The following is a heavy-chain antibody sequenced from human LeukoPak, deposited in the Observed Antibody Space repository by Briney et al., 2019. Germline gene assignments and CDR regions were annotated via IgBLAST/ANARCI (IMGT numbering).Heavy chain of an antibody. V-gene: IGHV3-7*01. J-gene: IGHJ4*01. CDR2: IRRDGSEK. CDR3: ARDGTAAGLYFDL. D-gene: IGHD6-13*01. Sequence: GGSLRLSXEVSGFTFTDYWMNWVRQAPGKGPEWEASIRRDGSEKSYVDSVKGRFTISRDNTKNSLSLQINGLRAEDTAVYYCARDGTAAGLYFDLWGQGTLVTVSS. CDR1: GFTFTDYW.